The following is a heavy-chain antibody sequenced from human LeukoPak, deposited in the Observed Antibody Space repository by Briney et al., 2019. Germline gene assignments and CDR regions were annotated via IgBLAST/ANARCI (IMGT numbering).Heavy chain of an antibody. CDR1: GYTFTGYY. Sequence: ASVKVSCKASGYTFTGYYMHWVRQAPGQGLEWMGWINPNSGGTNYAQKFQGRVTMTRDMSTSTVYMELSSLRSEDMAVYYCARAATVTTNYYYYYMDVWGKGTTVTVSS. CDR2: INPNSGGT. D-gene: IGHD4-17*01. CDR3: ARAATVTTNYYYYYMDV. V-gene: IGHV1-2*02. J-gene: IGHJ6*03.